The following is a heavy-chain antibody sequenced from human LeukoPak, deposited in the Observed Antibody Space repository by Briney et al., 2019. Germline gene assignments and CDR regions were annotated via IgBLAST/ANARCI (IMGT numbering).Heavy chain of an antibody. CDR2: IYTSGST. CDR3: AREGGVVTAIPPYNWFDP. V-gene: IGHV4-61*02. Sequence: SQTLSLTCTVSGGSISSGSYYWSWIRQPAGKGLEWIGRIYTSGSTNYNPSLKSRVTISVDTSKNQFSLKLSSVTAADTAVCYCAREGGVVTAIPPYNWFDPWGQGTLVTVSS. D-gene: IGHD2-21*02. J-gene: IGHJ5*02. CDR1: GGSISSGSYY.